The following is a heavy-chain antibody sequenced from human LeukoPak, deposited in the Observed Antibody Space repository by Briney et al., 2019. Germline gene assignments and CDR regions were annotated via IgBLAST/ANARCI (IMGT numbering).Heavy chain of an antibody. V-gene: IGHV1-18*01. CDR2: ISAYNGNT. CDR3: ARVPRGVYYYYMDV. CDR1: GYTFTSYG. Sequence: GASVKVSCKASGYTFTSYGISWVRQAPGQGLEWMGWISAYNGNTNYAQKLQGRVTMTTDTSTSTAYMELRSLRSDDTAVYYCARVPRGVYYYYMDVWGKGTTVTVSS. J-gene: IGHJ6*03. D-gene: IGHD3-10*01.